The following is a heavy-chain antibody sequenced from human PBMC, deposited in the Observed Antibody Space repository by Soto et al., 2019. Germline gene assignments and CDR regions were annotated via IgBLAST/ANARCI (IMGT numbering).Heavy chain of an antibody. J-gene: IGHJ4*02. Sequence: SETLSLTCAVYGASFSGYYWSWIRQPPGKGLEWIGEINHSGSTNYNPSLKSRVTISVDTSKNQFSLKLSSVTAADTAVYYCARGVRNWSGYYHFDYWGQGTLVTVSS. V-gene: IGHV4-34*01. D-gene: IGHD3-3*01. CDR2: INHSGST. CDR1: GASFSGYY. CDR3: ARGVRNWSGYYHFDY.